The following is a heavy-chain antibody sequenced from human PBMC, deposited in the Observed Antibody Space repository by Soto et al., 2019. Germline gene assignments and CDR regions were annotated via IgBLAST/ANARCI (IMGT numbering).Heavy chain of an antibody. CDR2: IDPSDSYT. D-gene: IGHD3-9*01. Sequence: PGESLKISCKGSGYRFTNYWISWVRQMPGKGLEWMGRIDPSDSYTNYGPSFQGHVTISADKSISTAYLQWSSLKASDTAMYYCARHMDDILTGPRDYWGQGTLVTVSS. V-gene: IGHV5-10-1*01. CDR1: GYRFTNYW. CDR3: ARHMDDILTGPRDY. J-gene: IGHJ4*02.